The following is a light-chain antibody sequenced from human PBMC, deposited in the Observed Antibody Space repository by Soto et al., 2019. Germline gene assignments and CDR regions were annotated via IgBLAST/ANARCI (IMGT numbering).Light chain of an antibody. CDR1: QSISNY. CDR2: DAS. J-gene: IGKJ4*01. CDR3: QQFATSPLT. Sequence: ESVLTQSPATLSLSPGERATLSCRASQSISNYLAWYQQKPGQAPRLLIYDASSRATGIPDRFSGSGSGTDFTLTISRLEPEDFAVYYCQQFATSPLTFGGGTKVDIK. V-gene: IGKV3-20*01.